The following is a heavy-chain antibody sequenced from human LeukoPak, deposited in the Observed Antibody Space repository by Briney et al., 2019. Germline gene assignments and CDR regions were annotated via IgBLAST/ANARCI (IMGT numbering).Heavy chain of an antibody. D-gene: IGHD1-26*01. V-gene: IGHV4-4*02. Sequence: SETLSLTCAVSGGSISRSNWWSWVRQPPGKGLEWIGEIYHSGSTNYNPSLKSRVTISVDTSKNQFSLKLSSVTAADTAVYYCARSVFGGGSYSFDPWGQGTLVTVSS. CDR3: ARSVFGGGSYSFDP. CDR2: IYHSGST. CDR1: GGSISRSNW. J-gene: IGHJ5*02.